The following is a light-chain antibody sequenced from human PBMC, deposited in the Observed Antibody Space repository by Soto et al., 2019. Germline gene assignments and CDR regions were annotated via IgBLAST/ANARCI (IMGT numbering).Light chain of an antibody. Sequence: EIVLTQSPATLSLSPGERATLSCRASQSVDTSLAWYQQKPGQAPRLLIYDASNRATGIPARFRGSGSGTDFTHTISSLEPEDFALYYCQQRSNWPRTFGQGAKVEIK. J-gene: IGKJ1*01. CDR1: QSVDTS. CDR3: QQRSNWPRT. V-gene: IGKV3-11*01. CDR2: DAS.